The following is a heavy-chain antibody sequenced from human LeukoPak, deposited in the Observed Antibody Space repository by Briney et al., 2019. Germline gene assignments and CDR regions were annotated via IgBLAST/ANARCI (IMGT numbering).Heavy chain of an antibody. CDR1: GGSISSYY. CDR2: IYTSGST. D-gene: IGHD3-3*01. J-gene: IGHJ4*02. V-gene: IGHV4-4*07. Sequence: PSETLSLTCTVSGGSISSYYWGWIRQPAGKGLEWIGRIYTSGSTNYNPSLKSRVTMSVDTSKNQFSLKLSSVTAADTAVYYCARDVYDFWSGYNYFDYWGQGTLVTVSS. CDR3: ARDVYDFWSGYNYFDY.